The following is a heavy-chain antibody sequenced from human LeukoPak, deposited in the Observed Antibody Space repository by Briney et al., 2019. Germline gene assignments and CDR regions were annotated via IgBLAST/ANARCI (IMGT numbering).Heavy chain of an antibody. CDR1: GFTFSSYS. V-gene: IGHV3-21*01. CDR3: ARDLGVVRGVFTLDY. D-gene: IGHD3-10*01. J-gene: IGHJ4*02. CDR2: ISSSSSYT. Sequence: GGSLRLSCAASGFTFSSYSMNWVRQAPGKGLEWVSSISSSSSYTNYADSVRGRFTISRENAKNSLYLQMNSLRAEDTAVYYCARDLGVVRGVFTLDYWGQGTLVTVSS.